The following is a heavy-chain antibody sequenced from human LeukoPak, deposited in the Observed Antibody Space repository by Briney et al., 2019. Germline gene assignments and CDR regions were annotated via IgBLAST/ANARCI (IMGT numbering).Heavy chain of an antibody. CDR3: TSASYSSGWYNF. Sequence: GSLRLSCVASGFTFSSYAMSWVRQAPGKGLEWVSATSGSGDRTWYTDSVKGRFTISRDNSKNTLYLQMNSLRDEDTAVYYCTSASYSSGWYNFWGHGTLVTVSS. CDR2: TSGSGDRT. V-gene: IGHV3-23*01. D-gene: IGHD6-19*01. J-gene: IGHJ5*01. CDR1: GFTFSSYA.